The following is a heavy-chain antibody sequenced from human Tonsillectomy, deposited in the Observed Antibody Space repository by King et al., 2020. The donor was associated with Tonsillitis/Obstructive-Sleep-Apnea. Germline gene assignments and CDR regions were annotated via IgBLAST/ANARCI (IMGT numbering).Heavy chain of an antibody. CDR3: ARDGTSGSFDY. CDR2: IWYDGSNR. J-gene: IGHJ4*02. V-gene: IGHV3-33*01. Sequence: VQLVESGGGVVQPGRSLRLSCAASGFTFSSYGMHWVRQAPGKGLEWVAVIWYDGSNRYYADSVKGRFTISRDNSKNTLYLQMNSLRAEDTAVYYCARDGTSGSFDYWGQGTLVTVSS. D-gene: IGHD1-26*01. CDR1: GFTFSSYG.